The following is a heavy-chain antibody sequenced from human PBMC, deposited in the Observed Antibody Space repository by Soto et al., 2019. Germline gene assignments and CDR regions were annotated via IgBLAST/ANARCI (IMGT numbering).Heavy chain of an antibody. CDR2: IKQDGSEK. J-gene: IGHJ6*02. CDR1: GLTFSTYW. V-gene: IGHV3-7*01. CDR3: VRDWSTFWGMDV. Sequence: GGSLRLSCGASGLTFSTYWMNWVRQAPGKGLEWVANIKQDGSEKYYVDSVKGRFAISGDNAKDSLFLQMNNLRAEDTAVYYCVRDWSTFWGMDVWGQGTTVTVSS.